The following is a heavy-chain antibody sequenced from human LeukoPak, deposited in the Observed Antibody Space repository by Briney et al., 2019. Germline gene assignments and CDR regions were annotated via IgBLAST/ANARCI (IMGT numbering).Heavy chain of an antibody. CDR1: GYTFSGYY. V-gene: IGHV1-2*02. CDR3: ARRLLMGDAFDI. Sequence: ASVKVSCKASGYTFSGYYMNWVRQAPGQGLEWMGWINPNSGGTNSAVKFQGRVTMTRDTSISTAYMELSSLRSDDTAVYYCARRLLMGDAFDIWGQGTMVTVSS. D-gene: IGHD2/OR15-2a*01. J-gene: IGHJ3*02. CDR2: INPNSGGT.